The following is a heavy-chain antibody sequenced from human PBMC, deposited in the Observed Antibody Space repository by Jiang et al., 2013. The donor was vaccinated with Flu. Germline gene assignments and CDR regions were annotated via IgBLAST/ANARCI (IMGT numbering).Heavy chain of an antibody. V-gene: IGHV3-23*01. CDR1: GFTFSSYA. Sequence: VQLLESGGGLVQPGGSLRLSCAASGFTFSSYAMSWVRQAPGKGLEWVSTLSSGGGSTYYADSVKGRFTISRDNSNNTLYLQMNSLRAEDTAVYYCAKCLGSVTTQRLNDYWGQGTLVTVSS. J-gene: IGHJ4*02. D-gene: IGHD4-17*01. CDR2: LSSGGGST. CDR3: AKCLGSVTTQRLNDY.